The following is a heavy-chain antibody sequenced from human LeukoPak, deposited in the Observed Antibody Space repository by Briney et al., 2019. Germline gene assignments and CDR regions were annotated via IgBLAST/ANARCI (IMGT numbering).Heavy chain of an antibody. V-gene: IGHV3-21*01. J-gene: IGHJ3*02. Sequence: GGSLRLSCAASGFTFSSYSMNWVRQAPGKGLEWVSSISSSSSYIYYADSVKGRFTISRDNAKNSLYLQMNSLRAEDTAVYYCATGGSSTYGAFDIWGQGTMVTVSS. D-gene: IGHD4-23*01. CDR3: ATGGSSTYGAFDI. CDR2: ISSSSSYI. CDR1: GFTFSSYS.